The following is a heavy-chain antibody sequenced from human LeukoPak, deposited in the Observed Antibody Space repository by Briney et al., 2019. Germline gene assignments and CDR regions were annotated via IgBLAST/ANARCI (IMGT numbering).Heavy chain of an antibody. Sequence: SETLSLTCSFSCDSVSRSDSYLGWIRQPPVEGLGRIGTIYYTGRTYYTPSLKSRVTMSVDTSNNQFSLNLRSVTAADTAVYYCARRRYYDGSGYLEWGQGTLLSVSS. CDR1: CDSVSRSDSY. V-gene: IGHV4-39*01. CDR3: ARRRYYDGSGYLE. CDR2: IYYTGRT. D-gene: IGHD3-22*01. J-gene: IGHJ1*01.